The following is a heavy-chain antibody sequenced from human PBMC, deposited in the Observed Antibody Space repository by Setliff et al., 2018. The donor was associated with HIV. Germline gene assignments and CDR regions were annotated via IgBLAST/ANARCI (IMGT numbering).Heavy chain of an antibody. D-gene: IGHD3-10*01. J-gene: IGHJ3*02. CDR2: INPNSGGT. CDR1: GYILSAYY. CDR3: AGGKGNSGTYRFLFGSPNEIDAFEI. V-gene: IGHV1-2*02. Sequence: GASVKVSCKAPGYILSAYYMHWVRQAPGQGLEWMGWINPNSGGTNYAQKFQGRVTLTRDTSISTDYMELSRLTSDDTAVYYCAGGKGNSGTYRFLFGSPNEIDAFEIWGLGTMVTVSS.